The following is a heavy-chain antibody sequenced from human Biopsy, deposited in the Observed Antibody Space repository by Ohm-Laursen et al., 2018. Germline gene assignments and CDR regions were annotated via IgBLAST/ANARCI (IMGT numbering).Heavy chain of an antibody. V-gene: IGHV4-59*07. J-gene: IGHJ5*02. CDR3: ARGGYYYDSLAYYYWFDP. D-gene: IGHD3-22*01. CDR2: IYYTGHT. Sequence: PSDTLSLTWAVSGGSIKSYYWNWIRQSPGKGLEWIGFIYYTGHTNYNPSLKSRATISVDTSKNQFSLKVISVTAADTAVYYCARGGYYYDSLAYYYWFDPWGQGTLVTVSS. CDR1: GGSIKSYY.